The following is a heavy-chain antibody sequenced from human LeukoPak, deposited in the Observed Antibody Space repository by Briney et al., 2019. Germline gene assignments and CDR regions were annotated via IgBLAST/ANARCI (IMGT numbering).Heavy chain of an antibody. CDR3: ARKGPEHLPTYFDH. CDR1: DGSLSGHY. V-gene: IGHV4-4*08. D-gene: IGHD2-21*01. CDR2: IWPSGST. Sequence: SETLSLACTVSDGSLSGHYWSWIRQSPGQGLEWIGYIWPSGSTNYNPSLSGRVAISLDKSRNHFTLMVTAVTAADTAFYYCARKGPEHLPTYFDHWGRGILVTVSS. J-gene: IGHJ4*02.